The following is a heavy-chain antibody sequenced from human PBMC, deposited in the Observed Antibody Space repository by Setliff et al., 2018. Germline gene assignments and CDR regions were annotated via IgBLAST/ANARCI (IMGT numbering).Heavy chain of an antibody. CDR1: GYSISNGFY. CDR3: ARTHCTTTSCFYFHY. Sequence: PSETLSLTCAVSGYSISNGFYWGWIRQSPVKGLEWIGSLFDGGSAYYSPSLKSRASISLDASKNQFALKLTSATAADTAVYYCARTHCTTTSCFYFHYWGQGTLVTVSS. V-gene: IGHV4-38-2*01. CDR2: LFDGGSA. D-gene: IGHD2-2*01. J-gene: IGHJ4*02.